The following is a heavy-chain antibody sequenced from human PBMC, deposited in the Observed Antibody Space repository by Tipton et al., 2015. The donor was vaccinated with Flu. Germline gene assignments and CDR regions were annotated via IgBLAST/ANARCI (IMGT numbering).Heavy chain of an antibody. V-gene: IGHV4-38-2*02. J-gene: IGHJ4*02. Sequence: TLSLTCTISGHSISSDYYWGWIRQSPGKGLEWIGNIFHTGSTYHNPSLKSRVTISVDTSKNQFSLKVFSVTAADTAVYYCARRDILTGYFDYWGQGTLVTVSS. CDR1: GHSISSDYY. D-gene: IGHD3-9*01. CDR3: ARRDILTGYFDY. CDR2: IFHTGST.